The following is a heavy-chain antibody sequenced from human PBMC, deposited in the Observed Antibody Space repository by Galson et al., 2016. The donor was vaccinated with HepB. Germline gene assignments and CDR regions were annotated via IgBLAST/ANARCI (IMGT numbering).Heavy chain of an antibody. CDR3: AAALAQRFGASLLGHYDAAFDI. CDR2: IKSKTYGATK. Sequence: SLRLSCAASGFTFDNAWMNWVRQAPGKGLEWLGRIKSKTYGATKDYAAPVKGRFSISRDDSKNTPFLQMNSLKTEDTAVYYCAAALAQRFGASLLGHYDAAFDIWGQATVVTVS. CDR1: GFTFDNAW. V-gene: IGHV3-15*01. D-gene: IGHD3-10*01. J-gene: IGHJ3*02.